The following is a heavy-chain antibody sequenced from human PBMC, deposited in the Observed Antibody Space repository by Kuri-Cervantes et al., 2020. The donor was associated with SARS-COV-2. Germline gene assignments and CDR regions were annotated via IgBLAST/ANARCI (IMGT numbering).Heavy chain of an antibody. D-gene: IGHD5-18*01. CDR1: GGSISSHY. Sequence: SETLSLTCTVSGGSISSHYWSWIRQPPGKGLEWIGYIYYSGSTNYNPSLKSRVTISVDTSKNQFSLKLSSVTAADTAVYYCARGERGYSYGSYYYYMDAWGKGTTVTVSS. J-gene: IGHJ6*03. V-gene: IGHV4-59*11. CDR3: ARGERGYSYGSYYYYMDA. CDR2: IYYSGST.